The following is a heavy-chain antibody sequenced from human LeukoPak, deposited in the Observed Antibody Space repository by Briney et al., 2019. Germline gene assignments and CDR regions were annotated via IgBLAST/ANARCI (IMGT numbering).Heavy chain of an antibody. D-gene: IGHD3-10*01. Sequence: KPSETLSLTCTVSGGSISSSSYYWGWIRQPPGKGLEWIGSIYYSGSTYYNPSLKSRVTISVDTSKDQFSLKLSSVTAADTAVYYCARERYYYGSGRGGNWFDPWGQGTLVTVSS. J-gene: IGHJ5*02. CDR2: IYYSGST. CDR1: GGSISSSSYY. V-gene: IGHV4-39*07. CDR3: ARERYYYGSGRGGNWFDP.